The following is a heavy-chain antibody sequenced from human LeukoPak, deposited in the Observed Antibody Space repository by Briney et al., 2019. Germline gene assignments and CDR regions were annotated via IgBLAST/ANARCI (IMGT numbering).Heavy chain of an antibody. V-gene: IGHV4-34*01. Sequence: SETLSLTCAVYGGSFSGYYWSWIRQPPGKGLEWIGEINHSGSTNYNPSLKSRVTISVDTSKNQFSLKPSSVTAADTAVYYCARGTMVRRYYYYYYMDVWGKGTTVTVSS. D-gene: IGHD3-10*01. CDR1: GGSFSGYY. CDR3: ARGTMVRRYYYYYYMDV. CDR2: INHSGST. J-gene: IGHJ6*03.